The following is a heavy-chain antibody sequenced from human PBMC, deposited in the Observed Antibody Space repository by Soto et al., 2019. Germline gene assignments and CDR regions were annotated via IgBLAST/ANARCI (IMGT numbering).Heavy chain of an antibody. Sequence: VQLVESGGGLVKPGGSLRLSCAATGFTFSSYSMNWVRQAPGKGLEWVSSISSSSNYIYYADSVKGRFTISRDNAKNSLYLQMNSLRAEDTAVYYCAGCSSTSCYTDSGDYYYGMDVWGQGTTVTVSS. CDR2: ISSSSNYI. CDR1: GFTFSSYS. D-gene: IGHD2-2*02. CDR3: AGCSSTSCYTDSGDYYYGMDV. J-gene: IGHJ6*02. V-gene: IGHV3-21*01.